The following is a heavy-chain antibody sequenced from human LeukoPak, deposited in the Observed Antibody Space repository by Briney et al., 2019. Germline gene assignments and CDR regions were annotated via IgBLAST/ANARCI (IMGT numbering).Heavy chain of an antibody. J-gene: IGHJ4*02. V-gene: IGHV3-30*18. CDR2: ISYDGSKK. CDR3: AKDYFPWGDYDIMLGAD. CDR1: GFTFSNYG. D-gene: IGHD3-22*01. Sequence: PGGSLRLSCAASGFTFSNYGMHWFRQAPGKGLEWVAAISYDGSKKYYADSLKGRFTISRDNSKNTLYLQMASLTAEDTAVYYCAKDYFPWGDYDIMLGADWGQGTLVTVSS.